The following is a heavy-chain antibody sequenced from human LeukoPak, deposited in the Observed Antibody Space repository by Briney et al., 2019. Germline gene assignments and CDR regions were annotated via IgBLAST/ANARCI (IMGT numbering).Heavy chain of an antibody. D-gene: IGHD5-18*01. CDR2: INDSGST. J-gene: IGHJ4*02. CDR3: ARGRAMVLFDY. Sequence: SETLSLTCAVYGGSFSGYYWSWIRQPPGKGLEWIGEINDSGSTNYNPSLKSRVTISVDTSKNQFSLKLSSVTAADTAVYYCARGRAMVLFDYWGQGTLVTVSS. CDR1: GGSFSGYY. V-gene: IGHV4-34*01.